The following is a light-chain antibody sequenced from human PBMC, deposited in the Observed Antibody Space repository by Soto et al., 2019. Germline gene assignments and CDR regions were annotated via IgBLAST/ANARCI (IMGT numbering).Light chain of an antibody. CDR3: QQRSNWPLT. Sequence: VLTQSPATLSLSPGERATLSCRASQTVSSFLAWYQQKPGQAPRLLIHDSSDRATGIPARFSGSGSGTDFTLTISSXEPEDVAVYYCQQRSNWPLTFGGGTKVDIK. CDR2: DSS. CDR1: QTVSSF. V-gene: IGKV3-11*01. J-gene: IGKJ4*01.